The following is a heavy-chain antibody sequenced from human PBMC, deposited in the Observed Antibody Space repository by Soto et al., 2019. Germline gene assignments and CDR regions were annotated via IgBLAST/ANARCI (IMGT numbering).Heavy chain of an antibody. D-gene: IGHD1-1*01. CDR1: GYTLTELS. Sequence: ASVKVSCKVSGYTLTELSMQWVRQAPGKGLEWMGGFDPEDGETIYAQKFQGRVTMTEDTSTDTAYMELSSLRSEDTAVYYCATDSTVPYRAFDIWGQGTMVTVSS. CDR3: ATDSTVPYRAFDI. CDR2: FDPEDGET. J-gene: IGHJ3*02. V-gene: IGHV1-24*01.